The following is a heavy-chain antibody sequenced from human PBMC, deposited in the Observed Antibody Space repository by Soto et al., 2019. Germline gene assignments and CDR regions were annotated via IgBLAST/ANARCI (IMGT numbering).Heavy chain of an antibody. J-gene: IGHJ6*03. V-gene: IGHV1-8*01. D-gene: IGHD5-12*01. CDR3: ARGRLRRIVASQYYYYYYMDV. Sequence: ASVKVSCKASGYTFTSYDINWVRQATGQGLEWMGWMNPNSGNTGYAQKFQGRVTMTRNTSISTAYMELSSLRSEDTAVYYCARGRLRRIVASQYYYYYYMDVWGKGTTVTVSS. CDR2: MNPNSGNT. CDR1: GYTFTSYD.